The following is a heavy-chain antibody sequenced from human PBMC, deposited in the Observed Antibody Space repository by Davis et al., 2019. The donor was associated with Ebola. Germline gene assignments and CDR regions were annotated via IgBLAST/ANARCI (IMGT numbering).Heavy chain of an antibody. Sequence: ASVKVSCKASGYTFTGYYMHWVRQAPGQGLEWMGWINPNSGGTNYAQKFQGRVTMTRDTSISTAYMELSRLRSDDTAVYYCARQKLFGDIVVVPAAPDYWGQGTLVTVSS. CDR1: GYTFTGYY. CDR3: ARQKLFGDIVVVPAAPDY. CDR2: INPNSGGT. V-gene: IGHV1-2*02. J-gene: IGHJ4*02. D-gene: IGHD2-2*01.